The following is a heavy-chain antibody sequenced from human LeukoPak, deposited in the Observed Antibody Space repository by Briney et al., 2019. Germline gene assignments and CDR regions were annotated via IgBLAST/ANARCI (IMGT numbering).Heavy chain of an antibody. Sequence: TLSLTCTVSGGSISSGGYYWSWIRQHPGKGLEWIGYIYYSGSTYYNPSLKSRVTISVDTSKNQFSLKLSSVTAADTAVYYCARDSGQWLAWRGAFDIWGQGTMVTVSS. J-gene: IGHJ3*02. D-gene: IGHD6-19*01. V-gene: IGHV4-31*03. CDR2: IYYSGST. CDR1: GGSISSGGYY. CDR3: ARDSGQWLAWRGAFDI.